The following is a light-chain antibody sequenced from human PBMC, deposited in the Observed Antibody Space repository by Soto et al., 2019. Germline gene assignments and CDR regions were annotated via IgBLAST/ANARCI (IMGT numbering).Light chain of an antibody. Sequence: EIVLTQSPGTLSLSPGGRATLSCRASQSVSSSYLAWYQQKPGQAPRRLIYGASSRATGIPDRFSGSGSGTDLTLTISRLEPEDFAVYYCQQYGSSPVTFGGGTKWIS. CDR3: QQYGSSPVT. CDR1: QSVSSSY. V-gene: IGKV3-20*01. CDR2: GAS. J-gene: IGKJ4*01.